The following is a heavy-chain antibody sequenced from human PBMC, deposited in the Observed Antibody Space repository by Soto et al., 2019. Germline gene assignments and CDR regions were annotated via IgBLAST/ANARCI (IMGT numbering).Heavy chain of an antibody. D-gene: IGHD1-26*01. J-gene: IGHJ5*02. CDR1: GYTFTSYG. CDR2: ISAYNGNT. CDR3: ARASGSSYWFDP. Sequence: QVQLVQSGAEVKKPGASVKVSCKASGYTFTSYGISWVRQAPGQGLEWMGWISAYNGNTNYAQKLQGRVTMTTDTTTRTANMELRSLRSNDTAVYYWARASGSSYWFDPWGQGTQVTVSS. V-gene: IGHV1-18*01.